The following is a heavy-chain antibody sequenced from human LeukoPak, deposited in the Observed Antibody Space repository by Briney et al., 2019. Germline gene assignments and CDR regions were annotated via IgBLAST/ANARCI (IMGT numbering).Heavy chain of an antibody. CDR1: GFTFSSYS. CDR2: ICSSSSTI. D-gene: IGHD2-21*02. Sequence: PAGTLSLSCAASGFTFSSYSMNWVRQAPGQGLEWVSYICSSSSTIYYSDSAKGRFTISTDNAKHSLYLQMHSLRDEETGVYYCASKQAAYCGGDCYSSWGQGTLVTVSS. V-gene: IGHV3-48*02. CDR3: ASKQAAYCGGDCYSS. J-gene: IGHJ5*02.